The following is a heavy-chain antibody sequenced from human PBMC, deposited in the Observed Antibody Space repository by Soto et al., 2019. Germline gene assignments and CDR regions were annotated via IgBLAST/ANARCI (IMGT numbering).Heavy chain of an antibody. D-gene: IGHD2-21*01. V-gene: IGHV3-23*01. Sequence: EVQLLESGGGLVQPGGSLRLSCAASGFTFSSYAMSWVRQAPGKGLEWVSAISGGGGSTYNADSVKGRFTISRDNSKNPLYLQMNSLRAEDTAVYYCATYSSLKGSPREFDYWGQGTLVTVSS. CDR3: ATYSSLKGSPREFDY. CDR1: GFTFSSYA. J-gene: IGHJ4*02. CDR2: ISGGGGST.